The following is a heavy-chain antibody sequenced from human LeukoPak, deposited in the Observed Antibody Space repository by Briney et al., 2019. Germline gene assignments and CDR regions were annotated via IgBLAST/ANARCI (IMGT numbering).Heavy chain of an antibody. D-gene: IGHD5-24*01. CDR2: INHSGST. J-gene: IGHJ4*02. CDR3: ATKRWLQRFFDY. CDR1: GGSFSGYY. Sequence: SETLSLTCAVYGGSFSGYYWSWIRQPPGKGLEWIGEINHSGSTNYNPSLKSRVTISVDTSKNQFSLKLSSVTAADTAVYYCATKRWLQRFFDYWGQGTLVTVSS. V-gene: IGHV4-34*01.